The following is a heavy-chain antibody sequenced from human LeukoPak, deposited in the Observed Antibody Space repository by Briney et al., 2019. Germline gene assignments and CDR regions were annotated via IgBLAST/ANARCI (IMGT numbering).Heavy chain of an antibody. D-gene: IGHD1-26*01. CDR1: GFTFSSYW. CDR3: AKWELYSGFYYIDY. CDR2: IKPDGSLI. V-gene: IGHV3-7*01. J-gene: IGHJ4*02. Sequence: GGSLRLSCAASGFTFSSYWMTWDRQGPGKGLEWVANIKPDGSLIYYVDSVKGRFTISRDNAKNSLYLQMNSLRAEDTAVYYCAKWELYSGFYYIDYWGQGTLATVSS.